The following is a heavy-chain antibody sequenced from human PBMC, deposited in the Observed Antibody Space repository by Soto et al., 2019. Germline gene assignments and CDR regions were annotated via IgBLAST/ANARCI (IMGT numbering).Heavy chain of an antibody. Sequence: GSLRLSCAASGFTFSSYSMNWVRQAPGKGLEWVSYISSSTSTIYYADSVKGRFTISRDNAKNSLYLQMNSLRAEDTAVYYCARVMHYDILTGYYPPEEVAFDIWGQGTMVTVSS. CDR2: ISSSTSTI. D-gene: IGHD3-9*01. CDR1: GFTFSSYS. V-gene: IGHV3-48*01. J-gene: IGHJ3*02. CDR3: ARVMHYDILTGYYPPEEVAFDI.